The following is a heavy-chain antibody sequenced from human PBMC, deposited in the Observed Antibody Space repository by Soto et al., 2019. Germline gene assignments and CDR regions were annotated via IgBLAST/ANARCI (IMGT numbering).Heavy chain of an antibody. J-gene: IGHJ6*02. Sequence: ASVKVSCKASGYTFTGYYINWVRQAPGQGLAWMGWINPNSGSTNYAQKLQGWVTMTRDTSISTAYMELSRLRSDDTAVYYCARDLYISSSEIYYYYAIDVWGQGTMVTVSS. D-gene: IGHD6-6*01. CDR3: ARDLYISSSEIYYYYAIDV. CDR2: INPNSGST. V-gene: IGHV1-2*04. CDR1: GYTFTGYY.